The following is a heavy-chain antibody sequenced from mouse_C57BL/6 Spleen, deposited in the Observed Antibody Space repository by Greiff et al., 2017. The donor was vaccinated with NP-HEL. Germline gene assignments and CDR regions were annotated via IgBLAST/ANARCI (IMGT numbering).Heavy chain of an antibody. CDR1: GYTFTSYW. Sequence: QVQLQQPGAELVQPGASVKLSCKASGYTFTSYWMQWVKQRPGQGLEWIGEIDPSDSYTTYNQKFKGKATLTVDTSSSTAYMQLSSLTSEDSAVYYCARYGVATDYYAMDYWGQGTSVTVSS. CDR3: ARYGVATDYYAMDY. J-gene: IGHJ4*01. CDR2: IDPSDSYT. V-gene: IGHV1-50*01. D-gene: IGHD1-1*01.